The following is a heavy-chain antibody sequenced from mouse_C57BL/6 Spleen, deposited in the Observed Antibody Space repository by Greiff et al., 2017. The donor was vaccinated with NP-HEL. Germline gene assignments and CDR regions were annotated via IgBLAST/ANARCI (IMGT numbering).Heavy chain of an antibody. Sequence: QVHVKQSGAELVRPGASVTLSCKASGYTFTDYEMHWVKQTPVHGLEWIGAIDPETGGTAYNQKFKGKAILTADKSSSTAYMELRSLTSEDSAVYYCTRDGYDEVYYAMDYWGQGTSVTVSS. D-gene: IGHD2-2*01. V-gene: IGHV1-15*01. CDR3: TRDGYDEVYYAMDY. CDR2: IDPETGGT. J-gene: IGHJ4*01. CDR1: GYTFTDYE.